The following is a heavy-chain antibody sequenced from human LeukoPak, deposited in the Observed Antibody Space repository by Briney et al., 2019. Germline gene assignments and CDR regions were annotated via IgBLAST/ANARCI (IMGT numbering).Heavy chain of an antibody. J-gene: IGHJ6*04. CDR2: IIPIFGTA. CDR1: GGTFSSYA. V-gene: IGHV1-69*13. D-gene: IGHD1-14*01. CDR3: AADLTGILRLRYYYGMDV. Sequence: ASVKVSCKASGGTFSSYAISWVRQAPGQGLEWMGGIIPIFGTANYAQKFQGRVTITADESTSTAYMELSSLRSEDTAVYYCAADLTGILRLRYYYGMDVWGKGTTVTVSS.